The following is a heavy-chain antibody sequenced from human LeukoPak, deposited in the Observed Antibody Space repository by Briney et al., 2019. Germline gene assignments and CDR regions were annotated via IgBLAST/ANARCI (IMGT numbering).Heavy chain of an antibody. V-gene: IGHV4-34*01. CDR2: VNYNGSA. CDR3: AGGNWFDP. J-gene: IGHJ5*02. CDR1: GGSFSGYS. Sequence: SETLSLTCAVYGGSFSGYSWSWIRQSPGKGLEWIGEVNYNGSANYGPSLKSRVTVSVDTTKNQFSPKLSSVTAADTAVYYCAGGNWFDPWGQGTLVTVSA.